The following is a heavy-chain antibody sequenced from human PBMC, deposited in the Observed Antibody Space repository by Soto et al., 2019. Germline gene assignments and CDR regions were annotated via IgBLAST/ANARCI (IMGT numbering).Heavy chain of an antibody. CDR1: GGSFSGYD. D-gene: IGHD1-26*01. Sequence: PXETLTLPCAVYGGSFSGYDWSWIRQPPGKGLEWIGEINHSGSTNYNPSLKSRVTISVDTSKNQFSLKLSSVTAADTAVYYCARARIVSGMDVWGQGTTVTVSS. CDR3: ARARIVSGMDV. V-gene: IGHV4-34*01. CDR2: INHSGST. J-gene: IGHJ6*02.